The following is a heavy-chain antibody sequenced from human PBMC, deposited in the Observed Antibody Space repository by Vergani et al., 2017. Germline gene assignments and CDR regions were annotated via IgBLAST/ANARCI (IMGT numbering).Heavy chain of an antibody. V-gene: IGHV3-23*01. J-gene: IGHJ4*02. CDR3: AKGTAVDI. CDR2: ISAGGGTT. CDR1: GFTFSSYA. D-gene: IGHD5-12*01. Sequence: EVRLLESGGGLVQPGGSLRLSCAASGFTFSSYAMSWVRQAPGRGLEWVSAISAGGGTTYYADSVKGRFTISRDNSKNTLYLQMNSLRAEDTAVYYCAKGTAVDIWGQGTLVTVSS.